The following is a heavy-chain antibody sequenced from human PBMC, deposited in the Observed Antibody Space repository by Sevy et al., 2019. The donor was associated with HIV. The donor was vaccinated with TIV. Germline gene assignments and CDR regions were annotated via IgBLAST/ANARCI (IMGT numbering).Heavy chain of an antibody. Sequence: GGSLRLSCAASGFTFSSYAMSWVRQAPGKGLEWVSAISGSGGSTYYADSVKGRFTISRDNSKNTLYLQMNSLRAEDTAVYYCASPSIKLENRGINYYGSGSYCYWGQGTLVTVSS. D-gene: IGHD3-10*01. CDR3: ASPSIKLENRGINYYGSGSYCY. V-gene: IGHV3-23*01. J-gene: IGHJ4*02. CDR1: GFTFSSYA. CDR2: ISGSGGST.